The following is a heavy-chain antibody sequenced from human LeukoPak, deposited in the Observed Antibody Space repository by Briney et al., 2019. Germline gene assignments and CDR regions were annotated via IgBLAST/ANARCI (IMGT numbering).Heavy chain of an antibody. D-gene: IGHD3-10*01. CDR1: GGSISSYY. J-gene: IGHJ4*02. Sequence: PSETLSLTCTVSGGSISSYYWSWIRQPPGKGLEWIGYIYYSGSTNYNPSLKSRVTISVDTSKNQFSLKLSSVTAADTAVYYCARRAYSYGYFDYWGQGTLVTVSS. CDR2: IYYSGST. CDR3: ARRAYSYGYFDY. V-gene: IGHV4-59*12.